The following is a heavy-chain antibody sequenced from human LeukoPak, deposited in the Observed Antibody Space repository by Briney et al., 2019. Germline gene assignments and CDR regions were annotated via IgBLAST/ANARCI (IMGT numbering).Heavy chain of an antibody. CDR2: LYSGGMT. CDR3: ARMFGGNYYGYYFDY. Sequence: PGGSLRPSCAASGFTVNNYYMTWVRQAPGKGLECVSILYSGGMTYYADSVKGRFTISTDTSKNTVNLQMNSLRAEDTAIYYCARMFGGNYYGYYFDYWGQGSMLTVSS. J-gene: IGHJ4*02. CDR1: GFTVNNYY. D-gene: IGHD1-26*01. V-gene: IGHV3-53*01.